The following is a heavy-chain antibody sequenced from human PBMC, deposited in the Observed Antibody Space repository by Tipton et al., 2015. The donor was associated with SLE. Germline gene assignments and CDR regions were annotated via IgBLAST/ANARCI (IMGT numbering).Heavy chain of an antibody. CDR2: VYISGDT. V-gene: IGHV4-61*02. D-gene: IGHD2-15*01. CDR3: ARGSVVADDF. CDR1: GGSISRGSCF. J-gene: IGHJ4*02. Sequence: TLSLTCTVSGGSISRGSCFWTWIRQPAGKGLEWIGRVYISGDTNYNPSLKSRVTISVDTSKNQLSLKLTSVTAADTAVYYCARGSVVADDFWGQGTLVTVSS.